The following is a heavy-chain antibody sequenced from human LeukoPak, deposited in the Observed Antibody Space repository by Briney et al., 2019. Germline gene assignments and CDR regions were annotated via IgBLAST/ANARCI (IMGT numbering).Heavy chain of an antibody. CDR1: GGSFSGYY. CDR2: INHSGST. CDR3: ARVLSPHHSSGRPGWYFDL. V-gene: IGHV4-34*01. D-gene: IGHD6-19*01. J-gene: IGHJ2*01. Sequence: SETLSLTRAVYGGSFSGYYWGWIRQPPGKGLEWIGEINHSGSTNYNPSLKSRVTISVDTSKNQFSLKLSSVTAADTAVYYCARVLSPHHSSGRPGWYFDLWGRGTLVTVSS.